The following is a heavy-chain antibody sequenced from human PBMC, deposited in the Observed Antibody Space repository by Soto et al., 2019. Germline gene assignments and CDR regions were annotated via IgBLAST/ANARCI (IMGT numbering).Heavy chain of an antibody. J-gene: IGHJ6*02. CDR3: ARDGSGARSMSSPMDF. Sequence: QVQLVQSGAEVNKPGSSVKVSCKASGDTFSSYAISWVRQAPGQGLEWMGGIIPIFGTANYAQKFQGRVTITADESTSTDDMELSSMRSEDTAVYYCARDGSGARSMSSPMDFLGQGTTVTVSS. CDR1: GDTFSSYA. V-gene: IGHV1-69*01. D-gene: IGHD2-15*01. CDR2: IIPIFGTA.